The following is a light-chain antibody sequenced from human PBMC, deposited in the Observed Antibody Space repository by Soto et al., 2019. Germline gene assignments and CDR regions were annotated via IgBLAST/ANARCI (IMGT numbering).Light chain of an antibody. Sequence: QSALTQPPSASGSPGQSVTISCTGRNTDIGGYNYVSWYQQHPGKAPKVIIYEFTKRPSGVPARFSGSRSGNTASLTVPGLRAEDAADLFCSSYAGINVCVFGVWTKVTVL. CDR3: SSYAGINVCV. V-gene: IGLV2-8*01. J-gene: IGLJ3*02. CDR1: NTDIGGYNY. CDR2: EFT.